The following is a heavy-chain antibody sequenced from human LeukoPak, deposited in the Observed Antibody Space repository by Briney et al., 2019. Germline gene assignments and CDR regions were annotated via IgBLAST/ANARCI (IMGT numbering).Heavy chain of an antibody. V-gene: IGHV4-61*02. Sequence: PSETLSLTCSVSGGSMMGGSFYWNWIRQSAGKGLEWIGRVYVTRSTFYNPSLKSRVSISLDGSKNQFSLRMTSVTVSDTAIYYCARLLGGSGAYWGTPKSYSFDSWGPGIGVTVSS. CDR3: ARLLGGSGAYWGTPKSYSFDS. CDR1: GGSMMGGSFY. D-gene: IGHD2-21*01. J-gene: IGHJ4*02. CDR2: VYVTRST.